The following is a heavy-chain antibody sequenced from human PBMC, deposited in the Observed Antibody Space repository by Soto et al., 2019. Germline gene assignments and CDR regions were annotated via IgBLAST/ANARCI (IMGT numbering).Heavy chain of an antibody. V-gene: IGHV3-72*01. CDR3: ARGYCSNGVCYRYIDL. D-gene: IGHD2-8*01. CDR2: IRNKVHSHTT. CDR1: GFTFSDHY. J-gene: IGHJ2*01. Sequence: EVQLVESGGGLVQPGGSLRLSCAASGFTFSDHYMDWVRQAPGKGLEWVGRIRNKVHSHTTEYAASVKGRFTISRDDSKNSRYLQMNSLKPEDTAVYYCARGYCSNGVCYRYIDLWGRGTLVTVSS.